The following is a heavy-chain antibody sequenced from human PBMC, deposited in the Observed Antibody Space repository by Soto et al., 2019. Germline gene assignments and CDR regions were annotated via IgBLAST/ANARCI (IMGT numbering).Heavy chain of an antibody. J-gene: IGHJ5*02. CDR3: ARDRWVPAALTRLNWFDP. V-gene: IGHV3-33*01. CDR1: GFTFSSYG. Sequence: GGSLRLSCAASGFTFSSYGMHWVRQAPGKGLEWVAVIWYGGSNKYYADSVKGRFTISRDNSKNTLYLQMNSLRAEDTAVYYCARDRWVPAALTRLNWFDPWGQGTLVTVSS. D-gene: IGHD2-2*01. CDR2: IWYGGSNK.